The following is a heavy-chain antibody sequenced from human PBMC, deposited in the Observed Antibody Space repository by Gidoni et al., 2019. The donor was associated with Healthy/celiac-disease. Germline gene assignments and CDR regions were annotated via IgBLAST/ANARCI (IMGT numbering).Heavy chain of an antibody. CDR3: ARAQLDVWFGELSSFDY. D-gene: IGHD3-10*01. V-gene: IGHV3-21*01. J-gene: IGHJ4*02. CDR1: GFTFSPYR. Sequence: EVQLVESGGGLVKPGGSLSLPCSASGFTFSPYRMNWVRQAPGKGLVWVSSISSSSSYIYYADSVKGRFTISRDNAKNSLYLQMNSLRAEDTAVYYCARAQLDVWFGELSSFDYWGQGTLVTVSS. CDR2: ISSSSSYI.